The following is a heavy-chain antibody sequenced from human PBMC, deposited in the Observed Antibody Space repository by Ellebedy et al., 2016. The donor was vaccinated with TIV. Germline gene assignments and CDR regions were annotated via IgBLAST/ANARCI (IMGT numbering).Heavy chain of an antibody. CDR2: ISPSATTM. Sequence: GESLKISCEASEFTFSTYSMNWVRQAPGKGLEWLSYISPSATTMFYADSVKGRFTISRDDAKNSLYLKMNGLRDGDTAIYYCVRDIDFWGQGTLVAVSS. V-gene: IGHV3-48*02. J-gene: IGHJ4*02. D-gene: IGHD3-3*01. CDR1: EFTFSTYS. CDR3: VRDIDF.